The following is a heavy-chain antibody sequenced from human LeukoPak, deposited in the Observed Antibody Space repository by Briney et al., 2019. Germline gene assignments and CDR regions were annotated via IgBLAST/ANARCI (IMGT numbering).Heavy chain of an antibody. CDR3: ARQVPYYYDSSGYYIDY. CDR1: GGSISSDDYY. D-gene: IGHD3-22*01. CDR2: IYYSGST. J-gene: IGHJ4*02. Sequence: SETLSLTCSLSGGSISSDDYYWAWIRQPPGKGLEWIGSIYYSGSTYYNPSLKSRVTISVDTSKNQFSLKLSSVTAADTAVYYCARQVPYYYDSSGYYIDYWGQGTLVTVSS. V-gene: IGHV4-39*01.